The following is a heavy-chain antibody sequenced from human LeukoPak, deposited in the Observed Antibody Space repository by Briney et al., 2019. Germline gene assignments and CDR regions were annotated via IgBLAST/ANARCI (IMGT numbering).Heavy chain of an antibody. Sequence: SVTVSCKASGGTFSRYAINWVRRAPGQGLEWMGGIIPIFATPNYAQKFQGRVTITADESTSTAYMELSSLRSEDTAVYYCARKTNTAMANYYYGMDVWGQGTTVTVSS. D-gene: IGHD5-18*01. CDR2: IIPIFATP. CDR1: GGTFSRYA. J-gene: IGHJ6*02. CDR3: ARKTNTAMANYYYGMDV. V-gene: IGHV1-69*13.